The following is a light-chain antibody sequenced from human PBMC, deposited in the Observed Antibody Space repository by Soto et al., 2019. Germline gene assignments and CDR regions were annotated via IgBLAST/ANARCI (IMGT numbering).Light chain of an antibody. Sequence: DIQMTQSPSSLSASVGDRVTITCRASQDISNYLAWYQQKPGTVPKVLIYAASTLQSGVPSRFSGSGSWTDFTPTIRSLQPEDGATYESQNSNSAPFTFGPGTKVDIK. CDR3: QNSNSAPFT. J-gene: IGKJ3*01. V-gene: IGKV1-27*01. CDR1: QDISNY. CDR2: AAS.